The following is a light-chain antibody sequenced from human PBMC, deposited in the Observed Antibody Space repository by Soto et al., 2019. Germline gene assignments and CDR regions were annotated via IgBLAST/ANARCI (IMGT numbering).Light chain of an antibody. V-gene: IGKV3-11*01. CDR2: DAS. J-gene: IGKJ3*01. CDR1: QSVSSY. CDR3: QHRSNWLFT. Sequence: EIVLTQSPATLSLSPGERATLSCRASQSVSSYLAWYQHKPGQAPRLLISDASNRATGIPARFSGSGSGTDFTLIISNLEPEDCAVYYCQHRSNWLFTFGPGTKVHIK.